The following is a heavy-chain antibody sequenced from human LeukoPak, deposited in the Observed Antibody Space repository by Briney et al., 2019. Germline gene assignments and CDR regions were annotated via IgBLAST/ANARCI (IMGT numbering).Heavy chain of an antibody. J-gene: IGHJ3*02. D-gene: IGHD3-22*01. CDR1: GYTFTSYY. V-gene: IGHV1-46*01. Sequence: ASVKVSCKAAGYTFTSYYMHWVRQAPGQGLEGMGIINPSGGSTSYAQKFQGRVTMTRDTSTSTVYMELSSLRSEDTAVYYCARQKNYDSSGYYYGVGAFDIWGQGTMVTVSS. CDR2: INPSGGST. CDR3: ARQKNYDSSGYYYGVGAFDI.